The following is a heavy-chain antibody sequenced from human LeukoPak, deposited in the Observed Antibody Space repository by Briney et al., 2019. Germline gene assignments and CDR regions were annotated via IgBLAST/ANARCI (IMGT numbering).Heavy chain of an antibody. CDR2: IYYSGTT. Sequence: PSGTLSLTCTVSDGSISSSTYYWGWIRQPPGKGLEWIGSIYYSGTTYYNPSLKSRVTISVDTSKNHFSLKLSSVTAADTAVYYCARSLNLDTYGSGSYYSNWGQGTLVTVSS. D-gene: IGHD3-10*01. CDR3: ARSLNLDTYGSGSYYSN. CDR1: DGSISSSTYY. V-gene: IGHV4-39*02. J-gene: IGHJ4*02.